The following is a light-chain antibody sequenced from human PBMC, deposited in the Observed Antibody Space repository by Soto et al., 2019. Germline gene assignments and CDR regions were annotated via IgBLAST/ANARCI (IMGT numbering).Light chain of an antibody. J-gene: IGKJ4*01. Sequence: DIVMTQSPDSLAVPLGERATINCKTSQSVLHSSKNKGSLAWYQQKPGQPPKLLISWASTREFGVPDRFSGSGSGTDFTLTISSLQAEDVAVYYCQQCYSIPLTFGGGTKVDIK. V-gene: IGKV4-1*01. CDR2: WAS. CDR1: QSVLHSSKNKGS. CDR3: QQCYSIPLT.